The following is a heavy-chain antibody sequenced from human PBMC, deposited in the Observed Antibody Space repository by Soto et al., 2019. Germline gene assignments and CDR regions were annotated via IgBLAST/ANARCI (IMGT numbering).Heavy chain of an antibody. J-gene: IGHJ4*02. CDR1: GGSISSSSYY. V-gene: IGHV4-39*01. CDR3: AIQNVLRFLEWLWSFDY. CDR2: IYYSGST. Sequence: PSETLSLTCTVSGGSISSSSYYWGWIRQPPGKGLERIGSIYYSGSTYYNTSLKSRVTISVDTSKNQFSLKLSSVTAADTAVYYCAIQNVLRFLEWLWSFDYWGQGTLVTFSS. D-gene: IGHD3-3*01.